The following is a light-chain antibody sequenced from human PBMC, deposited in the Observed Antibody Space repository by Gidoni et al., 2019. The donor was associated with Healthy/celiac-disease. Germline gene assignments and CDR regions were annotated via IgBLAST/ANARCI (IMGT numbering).Light chain of an antibody. Sequence: EIGLTQSPATLSLSPGERATLSCRASKSVSSYLAWYQQKPGQAPRLLIYDASNRATGIPARFSGSGSGTDFTLTIISLEPEDFAVYYCQQRSNWPRLTFGGGTKVEIK. CDR3: QQRSNWPRLT. V-gene: IGKV3-11*01. CDR2: DAS. J-gene: IGKJ4*01. CDR1: KSVSSY.